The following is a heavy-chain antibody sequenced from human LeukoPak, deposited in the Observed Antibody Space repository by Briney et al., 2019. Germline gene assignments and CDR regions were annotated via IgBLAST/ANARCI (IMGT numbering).Heavy chain of an antibody. D-gene: IGHD5-18*01. J-gene: IGHJ4*02. CDR3: AKDPVSRSYGFSYYFDY. CDR2: ISGSGGST. Sequence: PGGSLRLSCAASGFTFSSYGMSWVRQAPGKGLEWVSAISGSGGSTYYADSVKGRFTISRDNSKNTLYLQMNSLRAEDTAVYYCAKDPVSRSYGFSYYFDYWGQGTLVTVSS. CDR1: GFTFSSYG. V-gene: IGHV3-23*01.